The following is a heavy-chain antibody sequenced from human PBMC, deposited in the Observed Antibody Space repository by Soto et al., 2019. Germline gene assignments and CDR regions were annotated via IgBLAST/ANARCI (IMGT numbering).Heavy chain of an antibody. CDR3: AKAGDDYGDYDYAFDI. CDR1: GFTFSSYG. CDR2: ISYDGSNK. D-gene: IGHD4-17*01. Sequence: GGSLRLSCAASGFTFSSYGMHWVRQAPGKGLEWVAVISYDGSNKYYADSVKGRFTISRDNSKNTLYLQMNSLRAEDTAVYYCAKAGDDYGDYDYAFDIWGQGTMVTVSS. V-gene: IGHV3-30*18. J-gene: IGHJ3*02.